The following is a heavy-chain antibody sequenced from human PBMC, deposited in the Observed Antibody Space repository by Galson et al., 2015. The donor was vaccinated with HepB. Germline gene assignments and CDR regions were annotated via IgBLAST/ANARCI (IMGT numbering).Heavy chain of an antibody. CDR2: ISGYNGDT. CDR3: ARDGVGCDY. D-gene: IGHD1-26*01. CDR1: GYIFTSYG. V-gene: IGHV1-18*04. J-gene: IGHJ4*02. Sequence: SVKVSCKASGYIFTSYGVNWVRQARGQGLEWMGWISGYNGDTSYAQKLQGRITMTTETSTNTAYLDLRSLTSDDTAVYYCARDGVGCDYWGQGTLVTVSS.